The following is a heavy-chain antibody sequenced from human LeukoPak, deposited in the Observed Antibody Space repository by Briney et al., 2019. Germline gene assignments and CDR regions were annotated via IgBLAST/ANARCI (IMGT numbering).Heavy chain of an antibody. Sequence: PSETLSLTCTVSGGSISSYYWSWIRQPPGKGLEWIGYIYYSGSTNYNPSLKSRVTISVDTSKNQFSLKLSSVTAADTAVYYCARAGPGGGYFDYWGQGTLVTVSS. CDR2: IYYSGST. D-gene: IGHD3-16*01. CDR3: ARAGPGGGYFDY. V-gene: IGHV4-59*01. J-gene: IGHJ4*02. CDR1: GGSISSYY.